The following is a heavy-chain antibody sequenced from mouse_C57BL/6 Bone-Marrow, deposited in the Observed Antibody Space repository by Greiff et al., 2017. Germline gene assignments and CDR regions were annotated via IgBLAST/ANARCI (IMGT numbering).Heavy chain of an antibody. CDR1: GYTFTSYT. V-gene: IGHV1-4*01. CDR3: SHCGPGAY. CDR2: INPSSGYT. J-gene: IGHJ3*01. Sequence: QVQLQQSGAELVRPGASVKMSCKASGYTFTSYTMHWVKQRPGQGLEWIGYINPSSGYTKYNQKFKDKDTWTADKSSSTAYMQLSSLTSEDSAVYYCSHCGPGAYWGQGTLVTVSA.